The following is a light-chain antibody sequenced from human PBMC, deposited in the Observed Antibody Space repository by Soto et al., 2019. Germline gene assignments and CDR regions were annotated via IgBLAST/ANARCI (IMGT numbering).Light chain of an antibody. V-gene: IGLV2-14*01. J-gene: IGLJ2*01. CDR1: SSDVGGYNY. Sequence: QSALTQPASVSGSPGQSITISCTGTSSDVGGYNYVSWYQQHPGKAPKLMIYDVSNRPLGVSNRFSGSKSGNTASLTISGLQAEDEADYYCISYTSSSTLYVVFGGGTKLTVL. CDR3: ISYTSSSTLYVV. CDR2: DVS.